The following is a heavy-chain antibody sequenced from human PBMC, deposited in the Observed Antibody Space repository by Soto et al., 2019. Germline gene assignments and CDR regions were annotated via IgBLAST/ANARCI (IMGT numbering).Heavy chain of an antibody. J-gene: IGHJ4*02. CDR2: MNPNSGNT. CDR1: RYTFTSYD. Sequence: ASVNVSCKASRYTFTSYDINWVRQATGQGLEWMGWMNPNSGNTGYAQKFQGRVTMTRNTSISTAYMELSSLRSEDTAVHYCARESAAAGGFDYWGQGTLVTVSS. V-gene: IGHV1-8*01. CDR3: ARESAAAGGFDY. D-gene: IGHD6-13*01.